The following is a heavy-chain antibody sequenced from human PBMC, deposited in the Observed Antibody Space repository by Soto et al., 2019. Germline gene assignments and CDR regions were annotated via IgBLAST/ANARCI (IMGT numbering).Heavy chain of an antibody. CDR2: INHSGST. CDR3: ARAPLRYSDWPISDNWFDP. D-gene: IGHD3-9*01. Sequence: SETLSLTCAVYGGSFSGYYWSWIRQPPGKGLEWIGEINHSGSTNYNPSLKSRVTISVDTSKNQFSLKLSSVTAADTAVYYCARAPLRYSDWPISDNWFDPWGQGTLVTVSS. CDR1: GGSFSGYY. J-gene: IGHJ5*02. V-gene: IGHV4-34*01.